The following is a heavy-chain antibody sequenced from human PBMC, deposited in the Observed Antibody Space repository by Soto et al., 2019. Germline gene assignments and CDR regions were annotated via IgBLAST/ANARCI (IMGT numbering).Heavy chain of an antibody. CDR1: GYTFTSYG. J-gene: IGHJ5*02. CDR2: ISAYNGNT. V-gene: IGHV1-18*01. Sequence: QVQLVQSGAEVKKPGASVKVSCKASGYTFTSYGISWVRQAPGQGLEWMGWISAYNGNTNYAQKLQGRVTMTTDTSTSPSYMELRSLRSDDTAVYYCARDCSLRYFDGLCNWFDPWGQGTLVTVCS. D-gene: IGHD3-9*01. CDR3: ARDCSLRYFDGLCNWFDP.